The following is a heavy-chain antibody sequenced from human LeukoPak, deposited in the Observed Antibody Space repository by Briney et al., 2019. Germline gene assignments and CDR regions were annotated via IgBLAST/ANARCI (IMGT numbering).Heavy chain of an antibody. CDR1: GFTFSRYS. V-gene: IGHV3-21*01. CDR2: ISSSSSYI. J-gene: IGHJ4*02. D-gene: IGHD3-9*01. CDR3: ARAVRDILTGYYLDY. Sequence: PGGSLRLSCAASGFTFSRYSMNRVRQAPGKGLEWVSSISSSSSYIYYADSVKGRFTISRDNAKNSLYLQMNSLRAEDTAVYYCARAVRDILTGYYLDYWGQGTLVTVSS.